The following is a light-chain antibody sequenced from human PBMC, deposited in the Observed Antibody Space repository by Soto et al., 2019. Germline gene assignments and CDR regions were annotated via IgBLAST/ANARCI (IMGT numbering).Light chain of an antibody. Sequence: EVVLTQSPVTLSLCAGERANLWCRASQSFRGLLAWYQQKPGQAPRLLIYDASNRATGIPPRFSGSGSGTDFTLTISSLEPEDSAVYYCQQRHMWPITFGQGPRREIK. J-gene: IGKJ5*01. CDR2: DAS. CDR3: QQRHMWPIT. V-gene: IGKV3-11*01. CDR1: QSFRGL.